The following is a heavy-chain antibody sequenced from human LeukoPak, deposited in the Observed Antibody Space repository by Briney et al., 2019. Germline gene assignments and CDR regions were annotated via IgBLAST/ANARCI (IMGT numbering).Heavy chain of an antibody. CDR1: SFTLSSSR. V-gene: IGHV3-21*01. D-gene: IGHD3-22*01. CDR2: ISSSSSYI. J-gene: IGHJ3*02. Sequence: GGSLSLSHAPGSFTLSSSRMNSVRQAPGKGLEWVSSISSSSSYIYYADSVKGRFTISRDNAKNSLYLQMNSLRAEDTAVYFCARDAGDYYDPRGDAFDIWGQGTMVTVSS. CDR3: ARDAGDYYDPRGDAFDI.